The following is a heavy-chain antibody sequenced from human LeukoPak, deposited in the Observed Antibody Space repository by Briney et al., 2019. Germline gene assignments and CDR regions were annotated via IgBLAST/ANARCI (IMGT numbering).Heavy chain of an antibody. J-gene: IGHJ4*02. CDR2: TYNSYT. CDR3: ARALAQGGSFDLYYFDS. V-gene: IGHV1-18*01. Sequence: ASVKVSCKASGYTSTTYDISWVRQAPGQGLEWMGRTYNSYTHYAQTLRDRLTMTTDTSTSTSYMELRSLRSDDTAVYYCARALAQGGSFDLYYFDSWGQGSLVTVSS. D-gene: IGHD3-9*01. CDR1: GYTSTTYD.